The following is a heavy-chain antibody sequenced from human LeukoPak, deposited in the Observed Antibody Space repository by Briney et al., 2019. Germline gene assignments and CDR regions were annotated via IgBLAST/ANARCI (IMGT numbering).Heavy chain of an antibody. CDR3: ARERGGGFLKNDAFDI. Sequence: SVKVSCKASGGTFSSYAISWVRQAPGQGLEWMGGIIPIFGTANYAQKFQGRVTITADESTSTAYMELSSLRSEDTAVYYWARERGGGFLKNDAFDIWGQGTMVTVSS. CDR2: IIPIFGTA. J-gene: IGHJ3*02. V-gene: IGHV1-69*13. CDR1: GGTFSSYA.